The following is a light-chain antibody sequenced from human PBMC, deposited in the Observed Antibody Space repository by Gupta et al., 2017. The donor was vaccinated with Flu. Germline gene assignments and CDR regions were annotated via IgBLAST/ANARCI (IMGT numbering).Light chain of an antibody. CDR1: QSVSGSY. V-gene: IGKV3-20*01. Sequence: LSLSPGDRATLSCRASQSVSGSYLAWYQQKPGQAPRLLNYGASVRATGIPDRFSGSGSGTDFTLTISRLEPEDFAVYYCQQYGPSPPFTFGQGTKLEIK. CDR3: QQYGPSPPFT. J-gene: IGKJ2*01. CDR2: GAS.